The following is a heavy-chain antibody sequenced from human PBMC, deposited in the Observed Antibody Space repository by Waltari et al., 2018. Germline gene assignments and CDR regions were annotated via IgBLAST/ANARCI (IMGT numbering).Heavy chain of an antibody. J-gene: IGHJ4*02. V-gene: IGHV4-34*01. D-gene: IGHD2-15*01. CDR3: ARGRSGSSRLYYFDY. CDR1: GGSFSGYY. Sequence: QVQLQQWGAGLSKPSETLSLTCAVYGGSFSGYYWSWTRQPPGKGLEWIGESNPSGSTNYNPSLKSRVTISVETSKNQFSLKLSSVTAADTAVYYCARGRSGSSRLYYFDYWGQGTLVTVSS. CDR2: SNPSGST.